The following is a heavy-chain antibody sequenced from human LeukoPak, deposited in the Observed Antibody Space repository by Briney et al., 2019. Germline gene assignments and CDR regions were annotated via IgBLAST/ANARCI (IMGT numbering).Heavy chain of an antibody. CDR1: AGSISGYY. CDR2: IFYSGST. Sequence: SETLSLTCTISAGSISGYYWSWIRQPPGKGLEWIGYIFYSGSTNYNPSLKSRVTISVHTSKNQFSLNLNSVTAADTAVYYCARDRSSVGDYGGYYFDYWGQGTLVTVSS. V-gene: IGHV4-59*01. CDR3: ARDRSSVGDYGGYYFDY. J-gene: IGHJ4*02. D-gene: IGHD4-17*01.